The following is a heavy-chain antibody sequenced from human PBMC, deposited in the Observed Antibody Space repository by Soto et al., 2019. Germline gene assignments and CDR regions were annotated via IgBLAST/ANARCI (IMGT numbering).Heavy chain of an antibody. J-gene: IGHJ6*03. Sequence: GESLKFSCLGSRYSFTSYWIGWVRQMPGKGLEWMGIIYPGDSDTRYSPSFQGQVTSSADKSISTAYLQWSSLKASDTAMYYCARLYYDFWSGYYVPQNYYYMDVWGKGTTVTVSS. D-gene: IGHD3-3*01. CDR1: RYSFTSYW. CDR3: ARLYYDFWSGYYVPQNYYYMDV. CDR2: IYPGDSDT. V-gene: IGHV5-51*01.